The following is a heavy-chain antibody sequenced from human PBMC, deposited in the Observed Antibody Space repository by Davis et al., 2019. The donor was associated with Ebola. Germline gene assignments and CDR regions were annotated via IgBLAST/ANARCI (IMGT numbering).Heavy chain of an antibody. CDR1: GFTFSSYA. CDR3: ARDSDDYSFDY. D-gene: IGHD4-11*01. CDR2: ISGSGGST. Sequence: GESLKISCAAPGFTFSSYAMSWVRQAPGKGLEWVSAISGSGGSTYYADSVKGRFTVSRDNSKNTLYLQMNSLRPEDTAVYYCARDSDDYSFDYWGQGTLVTVSS. J-gene: IGHJ4*02. V-gene: IGHV3-23*01.